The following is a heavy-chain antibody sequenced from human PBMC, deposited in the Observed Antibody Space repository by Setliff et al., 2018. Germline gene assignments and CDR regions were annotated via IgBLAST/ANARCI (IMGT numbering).Heavy chain of an antibody. CDR2: IIPIFGTT. V-gene: IGHV1-69*13. Sequence: SVKVSCKASGGSFSTYAISWARQAPGQGLEWMGVIIPIFGTTNNAQKFQGRVAITADESTSTAYMELSSLRSEDTAVYYCARANYYDSSGHSVYGMDVWGQGTTVTVSS. CDR3: ARANYYDSSGHSVYGMDV. D-gene: IGHD3-22*01. CDR1: GGSFSTYA. J-gene: IGHJ6*02.